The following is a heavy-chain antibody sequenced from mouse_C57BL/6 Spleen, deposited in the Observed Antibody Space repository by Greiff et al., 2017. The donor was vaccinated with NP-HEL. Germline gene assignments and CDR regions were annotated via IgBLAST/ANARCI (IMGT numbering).Heavy chain of an antibody. CDR1: GYAFSSYW. CDR3: ARDDYDVWFAY. J-gene: IGHJ3*01. Sequence: QVQLLQSGAELVKPGASVKISCKASGYAFSSYWMNWVKQRPGKGLEWIGQIYPGDGDTNYNGKFKGKATLTADKSSSTAYMQLSSLTSEDSAVYFCARDDYDVWFAYWGQGTLVTVSA. V-gene: IGHV1-80*01. D-gene: IGHD2-4*01. CDR2: IYPGDGDT.